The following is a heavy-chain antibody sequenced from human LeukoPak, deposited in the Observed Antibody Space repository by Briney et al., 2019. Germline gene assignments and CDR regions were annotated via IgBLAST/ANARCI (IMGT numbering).Heavy chain of an antibody. Sequence: SETLSLTCTVSGGSISSGDYYWSWIRQPPGKGLEWIGYIYYSGSTYYNPSLKSRVTISVDTSKNQFSLKLSSVTAADTAVYYCARHRHGRGKPKNVGYYDSSGYYYRYFDYWGQGTLVTVSS. V-gene: IGHV4-30-4*08. CDR1: GGSISSGDYY. CDR3: ARHRHGRGKPKNVGYYDSSGYYYRYFDY. CDR2: IYYSGST. D-gene: IGHD3-22*01. J-gene: IGHJ4*02.